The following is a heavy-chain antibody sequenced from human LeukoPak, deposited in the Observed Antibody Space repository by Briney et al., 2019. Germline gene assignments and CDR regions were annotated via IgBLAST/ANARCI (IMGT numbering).Heavy chain of an antibody. Sequence: GGSLRLSCAASGFTFSSYRMNWVRQAPGKGLGWVSYIISSGRTIYYADSVKGRFTIARDNAKNSLYLQMNSLRAEDTAVYYCAELGITMIGGVWGKGTTVTISS. J-gene: IGHJ6*04. CDR3: AELGITMIGGV. D-gene: IGHD3-10*02. CDR1: GFTFSSYR. V-gene: IGHV3-48*04. CDR2: IISSGRTI.